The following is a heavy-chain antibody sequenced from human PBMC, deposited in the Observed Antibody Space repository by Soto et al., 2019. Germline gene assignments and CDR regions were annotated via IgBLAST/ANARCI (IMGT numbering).Heavy chain of an antibody. D-gene: IGHD3-22*01. CDR1: GGSVSSYY. CDR2: IYYSGST. V-gene: IGHV4-59*02. Sequence: QVQLQESGPGLVKPSETMSLTCTVSGGSVSSYYWSWIRQPPGKGLEWIGYIYYSGSTNYNPSLTSRVTISIATSENQFSLKRSSVTAADTAVYYCAGSKGTDYYDSSGFYYHYWGQGTLVTVSS. CDR3: AGSKGTDYYDSSGFYYHY. J-gene: IGHJ4*02.